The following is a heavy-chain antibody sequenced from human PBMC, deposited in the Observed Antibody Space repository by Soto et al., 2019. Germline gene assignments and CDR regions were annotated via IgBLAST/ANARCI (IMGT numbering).Heavy chain of an antibody. Sequence: QVQLVESGGGVVHPERSLRLSCSASEFTFSSYAMHWVRQAPGKGLEWVAGISYDGGHKFYGDSVMGRFTSSRDRSKTTVLLQMNSLSPEDTAAFYCARVKTDYSNPRGPFFFYGMDVWGQGTRVTVSS. D-gene: IGHD4-4*01. CDR1: EFTFSSYA. V-gene: IGHV3-30-3*01. CDR2: ISYDGGHK. CDR3: ARVKTDYSNPRGPFFFYGMDV. J-gene: IGHJ6*01.